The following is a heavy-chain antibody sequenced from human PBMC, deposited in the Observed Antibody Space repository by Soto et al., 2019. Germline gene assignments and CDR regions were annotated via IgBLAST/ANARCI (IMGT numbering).Heavy chain of an antibody. V-gene: IGHV3-23*01. D-gene: IGHD6-13*01. CDR1: GFTFSSFA. CDR2: ISGSGGST. Sequence: PGGSLRLSCAASGFTFSSFAMSWVRQAPGKGLEWVSAISGSGGSTYYADSVKGRFTISRDNSKNTLYLQMNSLRAEDTAVYYCAKDVAAAGFNWFDPWGQGTLVTVSS. J-gene: IGHJ5*02. CDR3: AKDVAAAGFNWFDP.